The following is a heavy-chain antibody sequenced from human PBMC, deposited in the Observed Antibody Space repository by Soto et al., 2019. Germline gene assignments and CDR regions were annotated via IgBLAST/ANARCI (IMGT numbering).Heavy chain of an antibody. CDR3: ARDHDNRSWYGYLDY. D-gene: IGHD6-13*01. Sequence: QVQLVESGGRVVQPGRSLRLSCAASGFTFNSNAMHWVRQAPGKGLEWVAVISFDGSDTFYGDSVKGRFTISRDNSENTLYLQMNSLRAEDTAVSYCARDHDNRSWYGYLDYWGQGTLVTVSS. V-gene: IGHV3-33*05. CDR2: ISFDGSDT. CDR1: GFTFNSNA. J-gene: IGHJ4*02.